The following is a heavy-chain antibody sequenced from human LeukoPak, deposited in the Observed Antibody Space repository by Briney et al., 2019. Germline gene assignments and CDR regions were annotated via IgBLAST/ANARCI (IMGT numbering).Heavy chain of an antibody. J-gene: IGHJ4*02. Sequence: GGSLRLSCAASGFTFSNYAMSWVRQAPGKGLEWLSTISGSGGSTYYADSVKGRFTISRDNSKNTMYLQMKSLRVEATAVYYCAKGLSAAGDYYFDYWGQGALVTVSS. CDR3: AKGLSAAGDYYFDY. V-gene: IGHV3-23*01. CDR1: GFTFSNYA. D-gene: IGHD2-21*01. CDR2: ISGSGGST.